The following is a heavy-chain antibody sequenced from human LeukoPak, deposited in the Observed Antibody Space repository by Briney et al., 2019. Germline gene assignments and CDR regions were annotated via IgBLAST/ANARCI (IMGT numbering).Heavy chain of an antibody. Sequence: GGSLRLSCAASGFTFSSYAMHWVRQAPGKGLEWLAVISYDGSNKYYADSVKGRFTISRDNSKNTLYPQMNSLRAEDTAVYYCARSQQLAPYYYYYYMDVWGKGTTVTVSS. D-gene: IGHD6-13*01. V-gene: IGHV3-30*04. J-gene: IGHJ6*03. CDR2: ISYDGSNK. CDR3: ARSQQLAPYYYYYYMDV. CDR1: GFTFSSYA.